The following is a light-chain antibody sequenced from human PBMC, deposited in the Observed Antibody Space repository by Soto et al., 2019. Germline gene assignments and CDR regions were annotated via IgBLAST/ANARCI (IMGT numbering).Light chain of an antibody. CDR1: QTISSF. CDR2: TAS. Sequence: DIQMTQSPSSLSASVGDRVTITCRASQTISSFLAWYQQKPGKAPNLLIYTASSLQSGVPSGFSGSGSGTYFTLTISSPRPEDFETYYCQQTYSIPLTFGGGTKVDNK. J-gene: IGKJ4*01. V-gene: IGKV1-39*01. CDR3: QQTYSIPLT.